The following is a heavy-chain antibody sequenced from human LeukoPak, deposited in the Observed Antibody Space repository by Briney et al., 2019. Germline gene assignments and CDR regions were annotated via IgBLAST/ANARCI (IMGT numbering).Heavy chain of an antibody. V-gene: IGHV4-61*01. D-gene: IGHD5-18*01. CDR3: ARGSRGYSYG. CDR1: GVSVSSGSYY. CDR2: IYYSGST. J-gene: IGHJ4*02. Sequence: SETLSLTCTVSGVSVSSGSYYWSWIRQPPGKGLEWIGYIYYSGSTNYNPSLKSRVTISVDTSKNQFSLKLSSVTAADTAVYYCARGSRGYSYGWGQGTLVTVSS.